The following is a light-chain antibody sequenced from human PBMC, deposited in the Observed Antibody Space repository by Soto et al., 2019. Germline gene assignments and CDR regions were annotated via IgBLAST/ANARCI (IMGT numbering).Light chain of an antibody. CDR1: QTISSW. CDR3: QQVTSYPQT. J-gene: IGKJ5*01. CDR2: AAF. Sequence: DIQMTQSPSTVSGSVGDRVTITFRASQTISSWLAWYHQKPGKAPKPLIYAAFTLHSGVPARFSGSRSGTEFTHTISSLQPEYFATYYCQQVTSYPQTFGQGTRLEIK. V-gene: IGKV1-5*01.